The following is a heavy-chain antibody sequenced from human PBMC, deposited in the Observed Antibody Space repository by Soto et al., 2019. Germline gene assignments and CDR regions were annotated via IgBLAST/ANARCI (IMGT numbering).Heavy chain of an antibody. CDR2: MYHSGST. V-gene: IGHV4-59*08. CDR3: ARQRALNWFDP. J-gene: IGHJ5*02. Sequence: SETLSLTCTVSGGSISSSYCSWIRQPPGKGLEWIGYMYHSGSTSYNPSLNSRVTLSVDTSKNQFFLKLSFVTAADTAVYYCARQRALNWFDPWGLGTLVTVSS. CDR1: GGSISSSY.